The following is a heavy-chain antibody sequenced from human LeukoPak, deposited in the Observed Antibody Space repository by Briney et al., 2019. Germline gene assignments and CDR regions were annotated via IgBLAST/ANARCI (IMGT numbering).Heavy chain of an antibody. J-gene: IGHJ3*02. CDR1: GFTFGDYD. CDR3: SRGMELLRIDAFDI. D-gene: IGHD1-7*01. V-gene: IGHV3-49*04. CDR2: IRSKVYGGTT. Sequence: GGSLRLSCTASGFTFGDYDMSWVRQAPGKGLEWVGFIRSKVYGGTTEYAASVKGRYTISRDDSKSIAYLQMNRLKTEDTAVYYCSRGMELLRIDAFDIWGQGTMVIVSS.